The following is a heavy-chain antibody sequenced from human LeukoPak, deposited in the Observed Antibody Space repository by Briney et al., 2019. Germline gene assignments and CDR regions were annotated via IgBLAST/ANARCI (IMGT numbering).Heavy chain of an antibody. V-gene: IGHV4-30-4*08. CDR2: FYYSGSS. Sequence: PSETLSLTCTVSGGSISSGDYYWSWIRQPPEKGLEWIGYFYYSGSSYYNPSLKSRVTISVDTSKNQFSLKLSSATAADTAVYYCARGVIVASDAFDIWGQGTMVTVSS. D-gene: IGHD3-22*01. J-gene: IGHJ3*02. CDR3: ARGVIVASDAFDI. CDR1: GGSISSGDYY.